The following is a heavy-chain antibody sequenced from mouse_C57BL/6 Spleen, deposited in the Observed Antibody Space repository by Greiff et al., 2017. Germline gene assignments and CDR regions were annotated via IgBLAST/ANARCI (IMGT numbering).Heavy chain of an antibody. CDR3: ARQGYDGLNY. Sequence: QVQLQQPGAELVRPGSSVKLSCEASGYTFTSYWMDWVKQRPGQGLEWIGNIYPSDSETHYNQKFKDKATLTVDKSSSTAYMQLSSLTSEDSAVYYCARQGYDGLNYWGQGTLVTVSA. V-gene: IGHV1-61*01. J-gene: IGHJ3*01. D-gene: IGHD2-2*01. CDR2: IYPSDSET. CDR1: GYTFTSYW.